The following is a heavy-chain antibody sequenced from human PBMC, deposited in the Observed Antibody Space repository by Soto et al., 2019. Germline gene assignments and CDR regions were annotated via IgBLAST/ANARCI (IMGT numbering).Heavy chain of an antibody. CDR1: GFTFSSYA. D-gene: IGHD3-10*01. Sequence: PGGSLRLSFAASGFTFSSYAMSWVRQAPGKGLEWVSAISGSGGSTYYADSVKGRFTISRDNSKNTLYLQMNSLRAEDTAVYYCAKAGRFGGFYYYYYGMDVWGQGTTVTVSS. V-gene: IGHV3-23*01. CDR2: ISGSGGST. J-gene: IGHJ6*02. CDR3: AKAGRFGGFYYYYYGMDV.